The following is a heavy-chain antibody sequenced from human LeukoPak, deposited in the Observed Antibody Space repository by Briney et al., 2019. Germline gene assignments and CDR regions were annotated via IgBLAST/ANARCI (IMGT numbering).Heavy chain of an antibody. CDR3: ARVLYRSSGWIGY. CDR2: INPNSGGT. Sequence: ASVKVSCKASGYTFTGYYMHWVRQAPGQGLEWMGWINPNSGGTNYAQKFQGRVTMTRDTSISTAYMELSRLRSDDTAVYYCARVLYRSSGWIGYWGQGTLVTVSS. D-gene: IGHD6-19*01. CDR1: GYTFTGYY. V-gene: IGHV1-2*02. J-gene: IGHJ4*02.